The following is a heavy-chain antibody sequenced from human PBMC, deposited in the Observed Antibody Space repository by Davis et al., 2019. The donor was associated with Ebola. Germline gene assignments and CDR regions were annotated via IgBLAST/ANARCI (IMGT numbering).Heavy chain of an antibody. CDR3: AKSGLSFGVVKYHYGMDV. Sequence: GESLKISCTDSVITFSSYAMTWVRQAPGKGLEWVSVISGSGGSTYYADSVKGRFTISRDNSKKTLYLQMNSLRAEDTAVYYCAKSGLSFGVVKYHYGMDVWGKGTTVTVSS. CDR2: ISGSGGST. J-gene: IGHJ6*04. D-gene: IGHD3-3*01. CDR1: VITFSSYA. V-gene: IGHV3-23*01.